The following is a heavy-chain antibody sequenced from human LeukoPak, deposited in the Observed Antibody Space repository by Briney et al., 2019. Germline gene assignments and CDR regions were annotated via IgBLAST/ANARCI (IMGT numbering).Heavy chain of an antibody. D-gene: IGHD2-21*02. V-gene: IGHV4-59*01. J-gene: IGHJ2*01. CDR3: ARSQSGGDPNWYSDL. CDR1: GGSISSYY. Sequence: SETLSLTCTVSGGSISSYYWSWIRQPPGKGLEWIGYIYYSGSTNYNPSLKSRVTISVDTSKNQFSLKLSSVTAADTAVYYCARSQSGGDPNWYSDLWGRGTLVTVSS. CDR2: IYYSGST.